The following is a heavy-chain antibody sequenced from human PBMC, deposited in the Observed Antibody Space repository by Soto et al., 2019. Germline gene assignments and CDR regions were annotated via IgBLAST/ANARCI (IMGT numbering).Heavy chain of an antibody. CDR1: GGTFSSYA. CDR3: ARGIAARGYYFDY. V-gene: IGHV1-69*06. D-gene: IGHD6-6*01. CDR2: IIPIFGTA. J-gene: IGHJ4*02. Sequence: SVKVSCKASGGTFSSYAMSWVRQAPGQGLEWMGGIIPIFGTANYAQKFQGRVTITADKSTSTAYMELSSLRSEDTAVYYCARGIAARGYYFDYWGQGTLVTVSS.